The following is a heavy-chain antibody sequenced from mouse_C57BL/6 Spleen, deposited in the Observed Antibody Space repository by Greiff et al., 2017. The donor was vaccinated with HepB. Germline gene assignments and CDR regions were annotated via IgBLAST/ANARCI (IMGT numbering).Heavy chain of an antibody. CDR2: IHPNSGST. Sequence: QVQLQQPGAELVKPGASVKLSCKASGYTFTSYWMHWVKQRPGQGLEWIGMIHPNSGSTNYNEKFKSKATLTVDKSSSTAYMQLSSLTSEDSAVYYCASHDYGLYYAMDYWGQGTSVTVSS. V-gene: IGHV1-64*01. CDR1: GYTFTSYW. CDR3: ASHDYGLYYAMDY. D-gene: IGHD2-4*01. J-gene: IGHJ4*01.